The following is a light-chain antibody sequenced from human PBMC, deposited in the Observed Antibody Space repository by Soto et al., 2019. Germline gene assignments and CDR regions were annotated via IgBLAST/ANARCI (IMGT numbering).Light chain of an antibody. CDR2: AAS. V-gene: IGKV1-39*01. CDR1: QSISSY. Sequence: DIQMTQSPSSLSASVGDIVTITCRASQSISSYLNWYQQKPGKAPKLLIYAASSLQSGVQSRFSGSGSGTVFNITIGSLEPEDSAVYYCQQRKNWPPITFGQGTRLE. J-gene: IGKJ5*01. CDR3: QQRKNWPPIT.